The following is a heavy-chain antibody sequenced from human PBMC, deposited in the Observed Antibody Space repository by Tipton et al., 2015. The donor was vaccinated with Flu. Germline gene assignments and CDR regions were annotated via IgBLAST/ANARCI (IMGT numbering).Heavy chain of an antibody. Sequence: QLVQSGAELKKPGASVKVSCKASGYTFTSYGISWVRQAPGQGLEWMGWISAYSDKRNYAQRFQGRITMTTDTSTSTAFMELRSLRSDDTAVYYCARDMPQGIVVIPPAKRFDFWGQGTLVTVSS. D-gene: IGHD2-2*01. V-gene: IGHV1-18*01. CDR3: ARDMPQGIVVIPPAKRFDF. CDR1: GYTFTSYG. J-gene: IGHJ4*02. CDR2: ISAYSDKR.